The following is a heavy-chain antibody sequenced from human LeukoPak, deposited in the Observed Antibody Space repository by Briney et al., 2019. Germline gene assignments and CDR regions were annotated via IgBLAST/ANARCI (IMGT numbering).Heavy chain of an antibody. D-gene: IGHD3-10*01. CDR1: GYTFTGYY. J-gene: IGHJ5*02. CDR2: INPNSGGT. Sequence: GASVKVSCKASGYTFTGYYMHWVRQAPGQGLEWMGWINPNSGGTNYAQKFQGRVTMTRDTSISTAYMELSRLRSDDTAVYYCAREYYGSGSFWFDPWGQGTLVTVSS. CDR3: AREYYGSGSFWFDP. V-gene: IGHV1-2*02.